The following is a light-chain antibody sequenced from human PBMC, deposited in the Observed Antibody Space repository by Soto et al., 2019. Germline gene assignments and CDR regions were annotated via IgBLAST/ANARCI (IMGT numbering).Light chain of an antibody. CDR3: SSYAGSNNKV. CDR2: EVT. V-gene: IGLV2-8*01. Sequence: QSALTQPPSASGSPGQSVTISCTGTSSDFGSYNYVSWYQQHPGKAPKLMIYEVTKRPSGVPDRFSGSKSGNTASLTVSGLQADEGADYYCSSYAGSNNKVFGTGTKVTVL. J-gene: IGLJ1*01. CDR1: SSDFGSYNY.